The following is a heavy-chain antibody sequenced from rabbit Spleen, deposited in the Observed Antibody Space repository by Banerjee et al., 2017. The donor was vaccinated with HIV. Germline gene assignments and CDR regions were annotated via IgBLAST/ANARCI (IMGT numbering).Heavy chain of an antibody. D-gene: IGHD1-1*01. CDR1: GFSFSDRDV. J-gene: IGHJ6*01. Sequence: QDQLEESGGGLVKPEGSLTLTCKASGFSFSDRDVMCWVRQAPGKGLEWIACTVGGRSTFTYYASWAKGRFTISKASSTTVTLQMTSLTAADTATYFCARDTSSSFSSYGMDLWGPGTLVTVS. V-gene: IGHV1S45*01. CDR3: ARDTSSSFSSYGMDL. CDR2: TVGGRSTFT.